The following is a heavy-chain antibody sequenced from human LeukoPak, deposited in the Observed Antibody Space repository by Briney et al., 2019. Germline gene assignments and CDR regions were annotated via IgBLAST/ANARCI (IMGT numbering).Heavy chain of an antibody. V-gene: IGHV3-23*01. Sequence: PGGSLTLSCSGSEFTFSNYAMNWVRQAPGKGLEWVSSVVSNADSAYYADSVRGRFTISRDNSKNTMYLQMNSLRAEDTAIYYCAKGALSRCNGAVCYHFDYWGRGTLVTVSS. D-gene: IGHD2-8*02. J-gene: IGHJ4*02. CDR1: EFTFSNYA. CDR2: VVSNADSA. CDR3: AKGALSRCNGAVCYHFDY.